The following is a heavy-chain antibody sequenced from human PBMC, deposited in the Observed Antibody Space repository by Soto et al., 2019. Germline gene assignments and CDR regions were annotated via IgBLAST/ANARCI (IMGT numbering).Heavy chain of an antibody. V-gene: IGHV1-18*01. CDR3: AGDSEQALVGGWFDP. CDR2: ISAYNGNT. D-gene: IGHD6-13*01. CDR1: GYTFTSYG. J-gene: IGHJ5*02. Sequence: QVQLVQSGAEVKKPGASVKVSCKASGYTFTSYGISWVRQAPGQGLEWMGWISAYNGNTNYAQKLQGRVTMTTDTSTSTADMEVRSLRSDDTAVYYCAGDSEQALVGGWFDPWGQGTLVTVSS.